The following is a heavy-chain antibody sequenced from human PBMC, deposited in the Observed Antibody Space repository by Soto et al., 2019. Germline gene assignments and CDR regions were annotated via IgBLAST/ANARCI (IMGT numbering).Heavy chain of an antibody. CDR3: ARGLRYFDWLLEGWFDP. V-gene: IGHV1-69*06. J-gene: IGHJ5*02. CDR1: GGTFSSYA. CDR2: IIPIFGTA. Sequence: SVKVSCKASGGTFSSYAISWVRQAPGQGLEWMGGIIPIFGTANYAQKFQGRVTITADKSTSTAYMELSSLRSEDTAVYYCARGLRYFDWLLEGWFDPWGQGTLVTVS. D-gene: IGHD3-9*01.